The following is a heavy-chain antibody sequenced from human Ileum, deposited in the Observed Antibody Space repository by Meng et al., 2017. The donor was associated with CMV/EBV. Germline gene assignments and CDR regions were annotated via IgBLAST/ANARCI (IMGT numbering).Heavy chain of an antibody. CDR2: IIPIFGTA. J-gene: IGHJ4*02. Sequence: CKAAGGTFSSYAISWVRQAPGQGLEWMGGIIPIFGTANYAQKFQGRVTITTDESTSTAYMELSSLRSEDTAVYYCARSTSYSSSGDYWGQGTLVTVSS. D-gene: IGHD6-6*01. CDR3: ARSTSYSSSGDY. V-gene: IGHV1-69*05. CDR1: GGTFSSYA.